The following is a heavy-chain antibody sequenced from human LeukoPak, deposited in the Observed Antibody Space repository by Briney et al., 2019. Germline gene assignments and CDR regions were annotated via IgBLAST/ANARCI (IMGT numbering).Heavy chain of an antibody. CDR2: IRSRGYGGTT. V-gene: IGHV3-49*03. J-gene: IGHJ4*02. CDR3: TRADVLLWFGELLEGAFDY. CDR1: GFTLGDYA. Sequence: GGSLRLSCTASGFTLGDYAMSWFRLAPGKGLEWVGSIRSRGYGGTTEYAASVKGRFSIARDDFKSIAYLHMSSLKTEDTAVYYCTRADVLLWFGELLEGAFDYWGQGTLVAVSS. D-gene: IGHD3-10*01.